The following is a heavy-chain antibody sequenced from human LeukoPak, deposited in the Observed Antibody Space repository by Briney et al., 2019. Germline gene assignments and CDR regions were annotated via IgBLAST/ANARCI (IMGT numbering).Heavy chain of an antibody. V-gene: IGHV4-59*08. CDR2: IYYSGST. CDR1: GGSISSYY. Sequence: SETLSLTCTVSGGSISSYYWSWIRQPPGKGLEWIGYIYYSGSTYYNPSLKSRVTISVDTSKNQFSLKLSSVTAADTAVYYCARTDTVVPAAIRYAFDIWGQGIMVTVSS. J-gene: IGHJ3*02. D-gene: IGHD2-2*02. CDR3: ARTDTVVPAAIRYAFDI.